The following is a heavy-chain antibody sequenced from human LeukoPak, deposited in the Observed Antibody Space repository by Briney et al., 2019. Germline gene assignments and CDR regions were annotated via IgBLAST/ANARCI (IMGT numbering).Heavy chain of an antibody. J-gene: IGHJ4*02. CDR2: INPNSGGT. Sequence: ASVKVSCKASGYTFTGYYMHWVRQAPGQGLEWMGWINPNSGGTNYAQKFQGRVTMTRDTSISTAYMELSRLRSDDTAVYYRASSPAAMSPLDYWGQGTLVTVSS. CDR1: GYTFTGYY. V-gene: IGHV1-2*02. CDR3: ASSPAAMSPLDY. D-gene: IGHD2-2*01.